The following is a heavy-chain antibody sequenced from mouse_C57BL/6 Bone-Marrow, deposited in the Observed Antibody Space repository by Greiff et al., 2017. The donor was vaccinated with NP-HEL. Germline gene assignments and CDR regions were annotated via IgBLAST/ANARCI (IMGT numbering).Heavy chain of an antibody. D-gene: IGHD1-1*01. J-gene: IGHJ4*01. CDR3: AKKGLYGSSPYAMDY. CDR2: IWRGGST. CDR1: GFSLTSYG. V-gene: IGHV2-5*01. Sequence: VKLMESGPGLVQPSQSLSITCTVSGFSLTSYGVHWVRQSPGKGLEWLGVIWRGGSTDYNAAFMSRLSITKDNSKSQVFFKMNSLQADDTAIYYCAKKGLYGSSPYAMDYWGQGTSVTVSS.